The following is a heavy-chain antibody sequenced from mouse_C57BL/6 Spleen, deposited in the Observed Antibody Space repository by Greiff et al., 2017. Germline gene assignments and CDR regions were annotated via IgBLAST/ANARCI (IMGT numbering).Heavy chain of an antibody. CDR2: ISSGGSYT. CDR3: ARRSYAMDY. Sequence: EVQLQQSGGDLVKPGGSLKLSCAASGFTFSSYGMSWVRQTPDKRLEWVATISSGGSYTYYPDSVKGRFTIARDTAKNTLYLQLSSLKSEDTTMYYCARRSYAMDYWGQGTSVTVSS. J-gene: IGHJ4*01. V-gene: IGHV5-6*01. CDR1: GFTFSSYG.